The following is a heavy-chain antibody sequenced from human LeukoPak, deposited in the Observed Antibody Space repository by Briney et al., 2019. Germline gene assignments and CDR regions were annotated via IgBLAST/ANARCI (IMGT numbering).Heavy chain of an antibody. CDR3: AKGRVVAGTKSLTYNWFDP. J-gene: IGHJ5*02. CDR2: INPNSGGT. CDR1: GYTSTGYY. Sequence: ASVKVSCKASGYTSTGYYIHWVRQAPGQGLEWMGWINPNSGGTKYAQKFQGRVTMTRDTSISTTYMGLSRLRSDDTAVYYCAKGRVVAGTKSLTYNWFDPWGQGTLVTVSS. V-gene: IGHV1-2*02. D-gene: IGHD6-19*01.